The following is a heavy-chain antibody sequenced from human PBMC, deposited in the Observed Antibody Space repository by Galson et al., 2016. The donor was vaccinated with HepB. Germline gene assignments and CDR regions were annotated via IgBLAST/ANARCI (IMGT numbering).Heavy chain of an antibody. J-gene: IGHJ4*02. CDR3: ATYNVSLGDYNAFDF. V-gene: IGHV1-69*13. Sequence: SVKVSCKASGSPFSSYVINWVRQAPGQGLEWMGGIIPIFNTTNYAQRFQGRVTITADESTSAAYMELSSLRSEDTAVYYCATYNVSLGDYNAFDFWGQGTLVTVSS. D-gene: IGHD5/OR15-5a*01. CDR2: IIPIFNTT. CDR1: GSPFSSYV.